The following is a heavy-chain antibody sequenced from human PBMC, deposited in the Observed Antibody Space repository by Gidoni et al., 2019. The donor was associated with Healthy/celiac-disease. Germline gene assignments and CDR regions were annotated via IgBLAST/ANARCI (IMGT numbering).Heavy chain of an antibody. Sequence: QVQMVQSGAEVKKPAAAVKVSCKASAYTFSSYGISWVRQAPGPGLEWMGWISAYNGNTNYAQKLQGRVTMTTDTSTSTAYMELRSMRSDDTAVYYCARTQRITMIVSIDPWGQGTLVTVSS. J-gene: IGHJ5*02. V-gene: IGHV1-18*01. CDR1: AYTFSSYG. CDR3: ARTQRITMIVSIDP. CDR2: ISAYNGNT. D-gene: IGHD3-22*01.